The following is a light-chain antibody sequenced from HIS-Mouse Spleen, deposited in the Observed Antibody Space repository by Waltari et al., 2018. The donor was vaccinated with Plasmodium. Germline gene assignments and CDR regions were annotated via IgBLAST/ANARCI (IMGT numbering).Light chain of an antibody. V-gene: IGLV2-8*01. CDR2: EVS. Sequence: QSALTQPPSASGSPGQSVTISCTGTSSDLGGYNYFSWYQQHPGKAPKLMIYEVSKRPSGVPDRFSGSKSGNTASLTVSGLQAEDEADYYCSSYAGSRYVFGTGTKVTVL. CDR1: SSDLGGYNY. J-gene: IGLJ1*01. CDR3: SSYAGSRYV.